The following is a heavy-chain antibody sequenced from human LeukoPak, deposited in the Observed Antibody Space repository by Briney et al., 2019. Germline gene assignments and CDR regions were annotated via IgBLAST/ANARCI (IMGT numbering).Heavy chain of an antibody. CDR1: GGSISSGSYY. Sequence: PSETLSLTCTVSGGSISSGSYYWSWIRQPARKGLEWIGRIYTSGSTNYNPSLKSRVTISVDTSKNQFSLKLSSVTAADTAVYYCARDEIFGWFDPWGQGTLVTVSS. D-gene: IGHD3-3*01. J-gene: IGHJ5*02. CDR3: ARDEIFGWFDP. CDR2: IYTSGST. V-gene: IGHV4-61*02.